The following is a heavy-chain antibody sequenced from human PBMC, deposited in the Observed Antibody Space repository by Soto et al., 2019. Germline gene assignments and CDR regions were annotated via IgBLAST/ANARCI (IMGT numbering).Heavy chain of an antibody. CDR3: GKGVVVEVPAAYDY. D-gene: IGHD2-2*01. CDR1: GFTFSSYA. J-gene: IGHJ4*02. V-gene: IGHV3-23*01. CDR2: ISGSGGST. Sequence: PGGSLRLSCAASGFTFSSYAMSWVRQAPGKGLEWVSAISGSGGSTYYADSVKGRFTISRDNSKNTLYLQMNSLRAEDTAVYYWGKGVVVEVPAAYDYGGGGPLVTVSS.